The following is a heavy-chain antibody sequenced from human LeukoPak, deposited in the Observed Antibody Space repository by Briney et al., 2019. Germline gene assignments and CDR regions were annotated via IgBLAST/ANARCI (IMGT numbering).Heavy chain of an antibody. CDR3: AGFKSGTYYFDN. D-gene: IGHD1-26*01. J-gene: IGHJ4*02. CDR2: TYHSGNN. Sequence: SETLSLTCAVSDYSVSSDYSWAWIRQPPGKGLEWIGSTYHSGNNYYNPSLKSRVTMSPDTSNNQISLNLTSVTASDTAVYFCAGFKSGTYYFDNWGQGTLVTVSS. CDR1: DYSVSSDYS. V-gene: IGHV4-38-2*01.